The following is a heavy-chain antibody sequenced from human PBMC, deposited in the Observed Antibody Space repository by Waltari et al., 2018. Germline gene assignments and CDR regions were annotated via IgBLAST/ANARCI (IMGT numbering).Heavy chain of an antibody. CDR2: INHSGST. CDR3: ASTYGGYSSSSPFDY. Sequence: QVQLQQWGAGLLKPSENLSLTCAVYGGSFSGYYWSWIRQPPGKGLEWIGEINHSGSTNYNPSLKSRVTISVDTSKNQFSLKLSSVTAADTAVYYCASTYGGYSSSSPFDYWGQGTLVTVSS. J-gene: IGHJ4*02. CDR1: GGSFSGYY. D-gene: IGHD6-6*01. V-gene: IGHV4-34*01.